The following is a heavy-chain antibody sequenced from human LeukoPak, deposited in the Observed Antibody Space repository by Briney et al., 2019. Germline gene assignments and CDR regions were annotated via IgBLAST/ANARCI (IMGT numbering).Heavy chain of an antibody. CDR3: ARGRWLRSSFDY. CDR2: INHSGST. CDR1: GGSFIGYY. J-gene: IGHJ4*02. Sequence: SETLSLTCSVYGGSFIGYYWSWSRQPPGKGREWIVEINHSGSTNYNPSLNSRVTISVDTSKNQFSLKLSSVTAADTAVYYCARGRWLRSSFDYWGQGTLVTVSS. D-gene: IGHD5-12*01. V-gene: IGHV4-34*01.